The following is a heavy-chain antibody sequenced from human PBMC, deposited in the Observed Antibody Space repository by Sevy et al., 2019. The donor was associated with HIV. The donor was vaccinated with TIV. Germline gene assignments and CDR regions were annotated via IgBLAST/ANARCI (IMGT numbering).Heavy chain of an antibody. J-gene: IGHJ3*02. CDR3: ATEVYSSTWYNDAFGI. Sequence: GGSLRLSCAASGSTFSNYDMHWVRQAPSKGLEWVAFIRYDGSYKYYADSVKGRFTISRDNSKNTLYVQMNSLRAEDTAIYYCATEVYSSTWYNDAFGIWGQGTMVTVSS. CDR1: GSTFSNYD. D-gene: IGHD6-13*01. CDR2: IRYDGSYK. V-gene: IGHV3-30*02.